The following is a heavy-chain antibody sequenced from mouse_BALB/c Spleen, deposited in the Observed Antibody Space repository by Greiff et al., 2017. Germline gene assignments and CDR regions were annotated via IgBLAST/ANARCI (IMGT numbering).Heavy chain of an antibody. CDR1: GYTFTSYV. Sequence: VQLKQSGPELVKPGASVKMSCKASGYTFTSYVMHWVKQKPGQGLEWIGYINPYNDGTKYNEKFKGKATLTSDKSSSTAYMELSSLTSEDSAVYYCARSGGNYPFANWGQGTLVTVTA. J-gene: IGHJ3*01. D-gene: IGHD2-1*01. V-gene: IGHV1-14*01. CDR2: INPYNDGT. CDR3: ARSGGNYPFAN.